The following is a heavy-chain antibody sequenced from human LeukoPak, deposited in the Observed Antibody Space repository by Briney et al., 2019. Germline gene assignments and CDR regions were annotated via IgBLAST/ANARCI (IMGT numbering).Heavy chain of an antibody. Sequence: GGSLRLSSAVSGITLINYGMSWVRQAPGKGLEWVAGISDSGGRTNYADSVKGRFAISRDNPRNTLYLQMNSLRAEDTAVYFCAKRGVVIRVILVGFHKEAYYFDSWGQGALVTVSS. V-gene: IGHV3-23*01. CDR3: AKRGVVIRVILVGFHKEAYYFDS. D-gene: IGHD3-22*01. J-gene: IGHJ4*02. CDR1: GITLINYG. CDR2: ISDSGGRT.